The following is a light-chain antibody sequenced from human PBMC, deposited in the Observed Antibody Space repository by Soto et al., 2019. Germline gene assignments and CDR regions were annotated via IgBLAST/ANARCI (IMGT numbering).Light chain of an antibody. CDR1: QSISSW. J-gene: IGKJ1*01. Sequence: DIQMTQSLSTLSASVGDRVTITCRASQSISSWLAWYQQKPGKAPKLLIYKASSLESGVPSRFSGSGSGTEFTLTISSLQPDDFATYYCQQYTTFGQGTKVDIK. V-gene: IGKV1-5*03. CDR2: KAS. CDR3: QQYTT.